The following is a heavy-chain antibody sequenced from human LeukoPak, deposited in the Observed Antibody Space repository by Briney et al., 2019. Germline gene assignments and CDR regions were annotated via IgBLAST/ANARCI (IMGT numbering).Heavy chain of an antibody. J-gene: IGHJ4*02. Sequence: SETLSLTCTVSGDSISSYNYFWGWIRQPPGKGLEWVGSIYYRGNTYYNPSLKSRVTLSADTSKNQYSLKVTSVTAADTAVYYCARASSGYYWDFDYWGQGALVTVSS. CDR2: IYYRGNT. D-gene: IGHD3-22*01. CDR1: GDSISSYNYF. V-gene: IGHV4-39*01. CDR3: ARASSGYYWDFDY.